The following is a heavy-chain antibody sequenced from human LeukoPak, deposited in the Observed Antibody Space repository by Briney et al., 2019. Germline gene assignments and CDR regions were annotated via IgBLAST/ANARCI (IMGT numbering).Heavy chain of an antibody. CDR3: ARLKGGYCSGGSCYLYYFDY. J-gene: IGHJ4*02. CDR1: GFTFSSYE. Sequence: GGSLRLSCAASGFTFSSYEMNWVRQAPGKGLEWVSYISASGTTIYYADSVKGRFTISRGNAKNSLYLQMNSLRAEDTAVYYCARLKGGYCSGGSCYLYYFDYWGQGTLVTVSS. CDR2: ISASGTTI. V-gene: IGHV3-48*03. D-gene: IGHD2-15*01.